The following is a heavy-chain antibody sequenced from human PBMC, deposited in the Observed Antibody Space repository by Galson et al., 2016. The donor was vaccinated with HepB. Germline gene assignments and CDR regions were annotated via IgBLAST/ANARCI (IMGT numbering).Heavy chain of an antibody. CDR1: GFTFSSYA. V-gene: IGHV3-23*01. J-gene: IGHJ4*02. CDR3: AGQYSSTWASFDY. Sequence: SLRLSCAASGFTFSSYALSWVRQAPGKGLEWVSAVSGSDDYSTYYADSVKGRFTISRDNSKSTMYLQMKSLTVEDTALYYCAGQYSSTWASFDYWGQGTMVTVSP. D-gene: IGHD6-13*01. CDR2: VSGSDDYST.